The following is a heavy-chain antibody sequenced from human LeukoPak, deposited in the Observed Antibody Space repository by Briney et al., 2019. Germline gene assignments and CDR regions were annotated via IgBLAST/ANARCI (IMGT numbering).Heavy chain of an antibody. V-gene: IGHV1-46*01. CDR3: ARESGSYAFDI. CDR1: GSTFTSYY. D-gene: IGHD1-26*01. Sequence: ASVKVSCKASGSTFTSYYLHWLRRAPGQGLEWMGIINPSGGRTTYAQRFQGRVTMTRDTSTRTVYMELSSLRSEDTAVYYCARESGSYAFDIWGQGTMVTVSS. CDR2: INPSGGRT. J-gene: IGHJ3*02.